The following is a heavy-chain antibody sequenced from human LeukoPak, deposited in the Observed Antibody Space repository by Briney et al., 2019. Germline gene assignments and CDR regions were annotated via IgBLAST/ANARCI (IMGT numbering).Heavy chain of an antibody. V-gene: IGHV3-30-3*01. Sequence: GGSLRLSCAASGFTFSSFAMPWVRQAPGKGLEWVAVISYDGSNKYYADSVKGRFTISRDNSKNTLYLQMNSLRAEDTAVYYCARDVGDTAMSRSNWFDPWGQGTLVTVPS. CDR1: GFTFSSFA. J-gene: IGHJ5*02. CDR3: ARDVGDTAMSRSNWFDP. CDR2: ISYDGSNK. D-gene: IGHD5-18*01.